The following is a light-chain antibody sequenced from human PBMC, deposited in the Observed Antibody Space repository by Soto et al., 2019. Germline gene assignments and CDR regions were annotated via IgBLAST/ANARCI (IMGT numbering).Light chain of an antibody. V-gene: IGKV3-20*01. CDR2: GAS. CDR1: QSVPSR. Sequence: EIVMTQSPATLSVSPGEDVTLSCRASQSVPSRIAWYQQKPGQTPRLLIFGASTRATGIPDRFSGSGSGTGFTLTISRLEPEDFAVYFCQQYGNSITFGQGTRLEIK. CDR3: QQYGNSIT. J-gene: IGKJ5*01.